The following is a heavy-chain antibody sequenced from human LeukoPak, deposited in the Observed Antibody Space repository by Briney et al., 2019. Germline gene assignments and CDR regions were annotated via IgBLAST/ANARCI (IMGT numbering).Heavy chain of an antibody. CDR3: AKVGGGGWFFDY. D-gene: IGHD6-19*01. V-gene: IGHV3-23*01. CDR2: ISDSGGST. CDR1: GITLTNYG. J-gene: IGHJ4*02. Sequence: PGGSLRLSCAVSGITLTNYGMSWVRQAPGKGLEWVAGISDSGGSTNYADSVKGRFTISRDNSKNTLHLQMNSLRAEDTAVYYCAKVGGGGWFFDYWGQGTLVTVSS.